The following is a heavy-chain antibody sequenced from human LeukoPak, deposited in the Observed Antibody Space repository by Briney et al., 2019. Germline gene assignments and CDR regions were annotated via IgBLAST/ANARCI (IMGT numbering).Heavy chain of an antibody. CDR3: ARDYYDSSGFGAFDI. CDR1: GYTFTDYY. D-gene: IGHD3-22*01. V-gene: IGHV1-2*02. CDR2: INPSSGGT. J-gene: IGHJ3*02. Sequence: ASVKVSCKASGYTFTDYYVHWVRQAPGQGLEWMGWINPSSGGTNSAQQFQGRVTMTRDTSISTAYMELSRLRSDDTAVYYCARDYYDSSGFGAFDIWGQGTMVTVSS.